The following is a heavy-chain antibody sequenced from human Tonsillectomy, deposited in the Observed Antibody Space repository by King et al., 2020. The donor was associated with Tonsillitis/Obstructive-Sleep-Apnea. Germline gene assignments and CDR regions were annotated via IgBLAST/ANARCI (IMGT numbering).Heavy chain of an antibody. CDR1: GFTFSTYA. J-gene: IGHJ5*02. CDR2: IRGSNGGP. D-gene: IGHD6-19*01. V-gene: IGHV3-23*04. Sequence: VQLVESGGGLVQPGGSLRLSCVASGFTFSTYAMTWVRQAPGKGPEWVSGIRGSNGGPYYADSVKGRFTISRDNSKNTLYLQMNSLRADATALYYGAKDFAAVTGDPGSWGQGTLVTVSS. CDR3: AKDFAAVTGDPGS.